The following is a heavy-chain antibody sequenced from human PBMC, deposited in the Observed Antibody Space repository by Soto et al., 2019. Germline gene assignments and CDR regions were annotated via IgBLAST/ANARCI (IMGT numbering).Heavy chain of an antibody. V-gene: IGHV3-30-3*01. CDR3: AREAGVVVVVASYTRPNWFDP. CDR2: ISYDGSNK. D-gene: IGHD2-15*01. CDR1: GFTFSSYA. J-gene: IGHJ5*02. Sequence: QVQLVVSGGGVGQPGRSLRLSCAASGFTFSSYAMHWVRQAPGKGLEWVAVISYDGSNKYYADSVKGRFTISRDNSKNTLYLQMNSLRAEDTAVYYCAREAGVVVVVASYTRPNWFDPWGQGTLVTVSS.